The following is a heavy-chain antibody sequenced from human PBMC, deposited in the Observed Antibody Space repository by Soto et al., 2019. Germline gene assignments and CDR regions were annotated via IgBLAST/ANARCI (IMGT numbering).Heavy chain of an antibody. CDR2: IYHSGST. V-gene: IGHV4-38-2*02. Sequence: PSETLSLTCAVSGYSISSGYYWGWIRQPPGKGLEWIGSIYHSGSTYYNPSLKSRVTISVDTSKNQFSLKLSSVTAADTAVYYCARDGVLGFGELFRFYYGMDVWGQGTTVTVSS. CDR1: GYSISSGYY. J-gene: IGHJ6*02. D-gene: IGHD3-10*01. CDR3: ARDGVLGFGELFRFYYGMDV.